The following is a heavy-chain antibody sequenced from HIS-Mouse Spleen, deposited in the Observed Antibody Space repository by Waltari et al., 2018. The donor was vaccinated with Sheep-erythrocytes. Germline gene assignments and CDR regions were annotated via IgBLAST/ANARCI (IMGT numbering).Heavy chain of an antibody. CDR2: IYPGDSDP. J-gene: IGHJ4*02. V-gene: IGHV4-31*01. CDR1: GGSISSGGYY. D-gene: IGHD2-21*02. Sequence: QVQLQESGPGLVKPSQTLSLTCTVSGGSISSGGYYWSWIRQHPGKGLEWMGIIYPGDSDPSYSPSFQGQVTISADKSISTAYLQWSSLKASDTAMYYCARSPSRLVVVTATLDYWGQGTLVTVSS. CDR3: ARSPSRLVVVTATLDY.